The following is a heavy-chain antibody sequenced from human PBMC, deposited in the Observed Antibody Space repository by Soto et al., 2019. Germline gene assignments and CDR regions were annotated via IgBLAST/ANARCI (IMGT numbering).Heavy chain of an antibody. CDR1: GYRFTTYY. V-gene: IGHV1-2*06. Sequence: QVKLVQSGAEVKKPGASVRVSCEASGYRFTTYYIHWVRQAPGQGLEWMGRMNIDTGGTTYAQKFQGRVTMTRDTSISTAYMEVSSVKSDDTAMYYCARDGNFAFRGYSFAFDFWGQGTLVTVSS. J-gene: IGHJ4*02. CDR3: ARDGNFAFRGYSFAFDF. CDR2: MNIDTGGT. D-gene: IGHD5-18*01.